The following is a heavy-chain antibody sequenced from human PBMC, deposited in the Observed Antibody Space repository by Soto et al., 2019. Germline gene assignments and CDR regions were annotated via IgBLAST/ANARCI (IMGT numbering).Heavy chain of an antibody. Sequence: GASVKVSCKASGGTFSSYAISCVRQAPGQGLEWMGGIIPIFGTANYAQKFQGRVTITADESTSTAYMELSSLRSEDTAVYYCAANYGDYLPFDYWGQGTLVTVSS. J-gene: IGHJ4*02. V-gene: IGHV1-69*13. D-gene: IGHD4-17*01. CDR2: IIPIFGTA. CDR3: AANYGDYLPFDY. CDR1: GGTFSSYA.